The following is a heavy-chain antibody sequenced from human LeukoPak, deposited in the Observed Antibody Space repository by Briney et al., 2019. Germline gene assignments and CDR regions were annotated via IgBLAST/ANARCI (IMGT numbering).Heavy chain of an antibody. V-gene: IGHV3-23*01. CDR3: AKRARTTVTTLNS. CDR1: GFTVSSNY. D-gene: IGHD4-17*01. CDR2: ISGSGDST. Sequence: GGSLRLSCAASGFTVSSNYMSWVRQAPGKGLEWVATISGSGDSTYYAASVQGQFTISRDNSKNTLFLQLNSLRPEDTAVYYCAKRARTTVTTLNSWGQGTLVTVSS. J-gene: IGHJ4*02.